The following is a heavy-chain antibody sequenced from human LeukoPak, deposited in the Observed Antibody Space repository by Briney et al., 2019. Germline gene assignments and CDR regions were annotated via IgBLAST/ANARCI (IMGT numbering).Heavy chain of an antibody. CDR1: GFTFSSYA. CDR3: ASKPYSSGWCLDY. J-gene: IGHJ4*02. V-gene: IGHV3-23*01. CDR2: ISGSGGST. Sequence: GGSLRLSCAASGFTFSSYAMSWVRQAPGKGLEWVSAISGSGGSTYYADSVKGRFTISRDNSKNTLYLQVNSLRAEDTAVYYCASKPYSSGWCLDYWGQGSLVTVSS. D-gene: IGHD6-19*01.